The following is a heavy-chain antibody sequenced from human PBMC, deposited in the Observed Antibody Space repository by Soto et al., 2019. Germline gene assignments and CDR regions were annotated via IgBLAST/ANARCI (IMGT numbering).Heavy chain of an antibody. J-gene: IGHJ4*02. D-gene: IGHD6-6*01. V-gene: IGHV3-21*01. Sequence: EVQLVESGGGLVKPGGSLRLSCAASGFTFSSYSMNWVRQAPGKGLEWVSSISSSSSYIYYADSVKVRFTISRDNAKNSLDLKMNSQRAEDTAVYYCARDLYSSSARNVDYRRQGTLVTFSS. CDR3: ARDLYSSSARNVDY. CDR2: ISSSSSYI. CDR1: GFTFSSYS.